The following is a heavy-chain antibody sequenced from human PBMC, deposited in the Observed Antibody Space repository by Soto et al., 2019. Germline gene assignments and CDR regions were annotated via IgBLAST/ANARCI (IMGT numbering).Heavy chain of an antibody. V-gene: IGHV4-34*01. D-gene: IGHD2-2*01. J-gene: IGHJ4*02. CDR1: GGSLSGYY. Sequence: SETLSLTCAVNGGSLSGYYWSWIRQSPGKGLEWIGEINHRGSSDYNPSLKSRVTISIDTSKNQFSLKLTSVTAADTAIYYCARGGFQLLPDFWGPGTLVTVSS. CDR2: INHRGSS. CDR3: ARGGFQLLPDF.